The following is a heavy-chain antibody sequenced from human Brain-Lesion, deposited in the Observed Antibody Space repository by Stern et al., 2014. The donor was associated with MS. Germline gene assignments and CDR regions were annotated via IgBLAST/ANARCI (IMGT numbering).Heavy chain of an antibody. CDR2: INPNRGGT. D-gene: IGHD3-10*01. CDR1: GYNFTGYY. Sequence: VQLEEKGAEVKKPGAKGKDSCKASGYNFTGYYMYWARQAPGQGTEWMGRINPNRGGTPYSQKFQGRVPMTRDTSITTAFMELSRLRSDDTAVYYCARGYYGSGRPQKGMDVWGQGTTVTVSS. CDR3: ARGYYGSGRPQKGMDV. V-gene: IGHV1-2*06. J-gene: IGHJ6*02.